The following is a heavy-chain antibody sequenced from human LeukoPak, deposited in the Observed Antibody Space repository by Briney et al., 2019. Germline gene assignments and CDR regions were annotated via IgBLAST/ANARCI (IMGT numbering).Heavy chain of an antibody. J-gene: IGHJ6*03. CDR1: GYTFTGYY. V-gene: IGHV1-69*06. CDR3: ARGRGGKYCSGGSCYSYDYYYYYMDV. CDR2: IIPIFGTA. Sequence: SVKVSCKASGYTFTGYYMHWVRQAPGQGLKWMGGIIPIFGTANYAQKFQGRVTITADKSTSTAYMELSSLRSEDTAVYYCARGRGGKYCSGGSCYSYDYYYYYMDVWGKGTTVTVSS. D-gene: IGHD2-15*01.